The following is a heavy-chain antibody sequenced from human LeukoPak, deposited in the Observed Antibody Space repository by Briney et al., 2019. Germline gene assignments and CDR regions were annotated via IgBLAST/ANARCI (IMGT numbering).Heavy chain of an antibody. V-gene: IGHV3-74*01. CDR3: ARRYYDSSGYP. D-gene: IGHD3-22*01. Sequence: PGGSLRLSCAASGFTFSSYWMHWVRQARGKGRVWVSRIKSDGSSTIYGDSVKGRFTISRDNAKNTLYLQMNSLRAEDTAVYYCARRYYDSSGYPWGQGTLVTVSS. CDR2: IKSDGSST. CDR1: GFTFSSYW. J-gene: IGHJ5*02.